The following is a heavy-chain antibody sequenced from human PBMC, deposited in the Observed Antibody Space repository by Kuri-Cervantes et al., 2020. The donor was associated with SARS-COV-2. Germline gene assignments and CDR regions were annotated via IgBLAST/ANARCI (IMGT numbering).Heavy chain of an antibody. J-gene: IGHJ6*03. D-gene: IGHD2-2*02. CDR2: INPNSGGT. CDR3: VTDVVSTFCTWGNCYISSYMDV. V-gene: IGHV1-2*02. Sequence: ASVKVSCKASGCTFSSYSISWVRQAPGQGLEWMGWINPNSGGTNYAQKFQGRVTMTRATSINTVYMELSTLRSDDTAVYFGVTDVVSTFCTWGNCYISSYMDVWGRGTTVTVSS. CDR1: GCTFSSYS.